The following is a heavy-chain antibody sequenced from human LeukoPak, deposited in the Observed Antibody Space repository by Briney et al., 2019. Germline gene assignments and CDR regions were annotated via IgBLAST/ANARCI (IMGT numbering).Heavy chain of an antibody. CDR3: ARGRIAAAGTV. Sequence: SETLSLTCTVSGGSISSYYRSWIRQSPGKGLEWVGYIHYSGYTNYNPSLKSRVTMSVDTSKNQLSLKLSFVTAADTAVYYCARGRIAAAGTVWGQGTLVTVA. V-gene: IGHV4-59*01. J-gene: IGHJ4*02. D-gene: IGHD6-13*01. CDR2: IHYSGYT. CDR1: GGSISSYY.